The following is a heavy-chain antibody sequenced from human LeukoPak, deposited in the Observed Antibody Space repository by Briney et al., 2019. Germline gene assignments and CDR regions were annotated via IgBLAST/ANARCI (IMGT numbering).Heavy chain of an antibody. D-gene: IGHD6-19*01. CDR2: ISGSGGST. CDR3: AKVGGLAVAAFDY. V-gene: IGHV3-23*01. CDR1: GFTFSSYG. Sequence: GGTLRLSCAASGFTFSSYGMSWVRQAPGKGLEWVSAISGSGGSTYYADSVKGRFTISRDNSKNTLYLQMNSLRAEDTAVYYCAKVGGLAVAAFDYWGQGTLVTVSS. J-gene: IGHJ4*02.